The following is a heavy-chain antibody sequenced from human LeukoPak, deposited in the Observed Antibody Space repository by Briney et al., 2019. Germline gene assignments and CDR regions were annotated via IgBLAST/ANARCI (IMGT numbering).Heavy chain of an antibody. D-gene: IGHD3-3*01. Sequence: SETLSLTCTVSGDSISSGSFYWGWIRQPPGKGLEWIGSIYYSGSTYYNPSLESRVTISVDTSKNQFSLKLNSVTAADTAVYYCARHSRGTTIFGVLLEYWGQGTLVTVSS. CDR2: IYYSGST. CDR3: ARHSRGTTIFGVLLEY. V-gene: IGHV4-39*01. J-gene: IGHJ4*02. CDR1: GDSISSGSFY.